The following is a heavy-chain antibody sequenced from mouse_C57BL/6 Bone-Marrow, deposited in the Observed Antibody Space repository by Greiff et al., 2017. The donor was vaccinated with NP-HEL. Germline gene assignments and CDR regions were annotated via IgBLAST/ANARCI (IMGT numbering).Heavy chain of an antibody. J-gene: IGHJ2*01. CDR1: GFNIKDDY. D-gene: IGHD1-1*01. CDR3: TSITTVEGYYFDY. V-gene: IGHV14-4*01. CDR2: IDPENGDT. Sequence: VQLQQSGAELVRPGASVKLSCTASGFNIKDDYMHWVKQRPEQGLEWIGWIDPENGDTEYASKFQGQATITADTSSNTAYLQLSSLTSEDTAVYYCTSITTVEGYYFDYWGQGTTLTVSS.